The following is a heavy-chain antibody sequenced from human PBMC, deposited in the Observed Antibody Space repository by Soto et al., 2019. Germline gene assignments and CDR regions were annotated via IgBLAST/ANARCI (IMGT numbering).Heavy chain of an antibody. CDR2: IYYSGST. CDR1: GGSISSGGYY. Sequence: KTSETLSLTCTVSGGSISSGGYYWSWIRQHPGKGLEWIGYIYYSGSTYYNPSLKSRVTISVDTSKNQFSLKLSSVTAADTAVYYCARGRRYYDSSGYSLFDYWGQGTLVTVSS. V-gene: IGHV4-31*03. CDR3: ARGRRYYDSSGYSLFDY. D-gene: IGHD3-22*01. J-gene: IGHJ4*02.